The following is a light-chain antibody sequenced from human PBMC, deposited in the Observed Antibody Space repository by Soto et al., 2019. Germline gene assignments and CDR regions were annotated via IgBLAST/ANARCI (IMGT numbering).Light chain of an antibody. Sequence: DIQLTQSPSFLSASVGDRVTITCRASQGISSYLAWYQQKPGKAPKLLSYAASTLQSGVPSRFSGSGSGTEFTLTISSLQPEDFATYYFQQLNSYPLTFSGGTKVEIK. V-gene: IGKV1-9*01. CDR2: AAS. J-gene: IGKJ4*01. CDR3: QQLNSYPLT. CDR1: QGISSY.